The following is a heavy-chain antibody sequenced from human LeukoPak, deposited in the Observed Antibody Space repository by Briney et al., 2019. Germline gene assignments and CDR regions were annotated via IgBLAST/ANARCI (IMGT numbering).Heavy chain of an antibody. J-gene: IGHJ4*02. Sequence: SQTLSLTCTVSGGSISSGGYYWSWIRQPPGKGLEWIGYIYHSGSTYYNPSLKSRVTISVDRSKNQFSLELSSVTAADTAVYYCARLEDTAMGFDYWGQGTLVTVSS. V-gene: IGHV4-30-2*01. CDR3: ARLEDTAMGFDY. D-gene: IGHD5-18*01. CDR2: IYHSGST. CDR1: GGSISSGGYY.